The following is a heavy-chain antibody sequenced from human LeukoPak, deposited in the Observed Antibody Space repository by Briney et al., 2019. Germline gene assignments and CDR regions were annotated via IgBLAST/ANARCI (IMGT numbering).Heavy chain of an antibody. CDR2: ISGSGGST. J-gene: IGHJ4*02. CDR3: AKDLYYGSGSYYNHNYFDY. V-gene: IGHV3-23*01. CDR1: GFTFSSYA. Sequence: PGASLRLSCAASGFTFSSYAMSWVRQAPGKGLEWVSAISGSGGSTYYADSVKGRFTISRDNSKNTLYLQMNSLRAEDTAVYYCAKDLYYGSGSYYNHNYFDYWGQGTLVTVSS. D-gene: IGHD3-10*01.